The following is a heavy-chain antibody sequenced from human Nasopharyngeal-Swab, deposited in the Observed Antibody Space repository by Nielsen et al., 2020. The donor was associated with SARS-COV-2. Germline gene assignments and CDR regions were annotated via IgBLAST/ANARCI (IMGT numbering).Heavy chain of an antibody. CDR2: INSDGSST. CDR3: ASENYSSTSRAFDY. V-gene: IGHV3-74*01. J-gene: IGHJ4*02. Sequence: GESLKISCAASGFTFSSYWMHWVRQAPGKGLVWVSRINSDGSSTSYADSVKGRFTISRDNAKNTPYLQMNSLRAEDTAVYYCASENYSSTSRAFDYWGQGTLVTVSS. D-gene: IGHD2-2*01. CDR1: GFTFSSYW.